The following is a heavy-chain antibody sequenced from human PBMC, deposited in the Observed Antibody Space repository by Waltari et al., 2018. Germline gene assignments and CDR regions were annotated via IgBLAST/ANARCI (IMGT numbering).Heavy chain of an antibody. J-gene: IGHJ5*02. CDR3: ARANGLAKGWFDL. V-gene: IGHV4-4*09. D-gene: IGHD3-9*01. CDR1: SGSISTDY. CDR2: IYTSTYT. Sequence: QVQLQESGPGLVKPSETLSLTCTVSSGSISTDYWSWIRQPPGKGLEWIGYIYTSTYTNYNPSLKSRVTISLDTSKNQFSLTLSSVAAADTAVYYCARANGLAKGWFDLWGQGTLVTVSS.